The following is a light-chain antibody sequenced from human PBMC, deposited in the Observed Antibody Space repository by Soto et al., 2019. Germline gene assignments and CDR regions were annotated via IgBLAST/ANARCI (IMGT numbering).Light chain of an antibody. CDR2: DVS. CDR3: SSYTSSKPWV. J-gene: IGLJ3*02. Sequence: QSALTQPASVSGSPGQSITISCTGTSSDIGSYNDVSWYQQHPGRAPKLMIFDVSNRPSGVSNRFSGSKSGNTASLTISGLQAEDEADYYCSSYTSSKPWVFGGGTKLTVL. CDR1: SSDIGSYND. V-gene: IGLV2-14*01.